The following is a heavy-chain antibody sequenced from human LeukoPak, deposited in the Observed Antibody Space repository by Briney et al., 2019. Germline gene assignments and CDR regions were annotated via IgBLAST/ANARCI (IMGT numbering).Heavy chain of an antibody. CDR2: IIPIFGTA. CDR1: GGTFSSYA. D-gene: IGHD6-13*01. V-gene: IGHV1-69*05. J-gene: IGHJ4*02. Sequence: SVKVSCKASGGTFSSYAISWVRQAPGQGLEWMGGIIPIFGTANYAQKFQGRVTITTDESTSTAYMELSSMRSEDTAVYYCAREPIATHYYFDYWGQGTLVTVSS. CDR3: AREPIATHYYFDY.